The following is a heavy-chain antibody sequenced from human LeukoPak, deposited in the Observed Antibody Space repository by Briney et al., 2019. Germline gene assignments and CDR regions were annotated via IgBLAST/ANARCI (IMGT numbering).Heavy chain of an antibody. V-gene: IGHV1-18*01. CDR1: GYTFTSYG. J-gene: IGHJ4*02. CDR3: ARQAGYSTGWYGGYYFDH. Sequence: ASVKVSCKASGYTFTSYGISWVRQAPGQGPEWMGWIAVYNGDTKFLQKFQGRVTLTTDASTDTAYMELRSLTSDDTAVYYCARQAGYSTGWYGGYYFDHWGQGTPVTVSA. D-gene: IGHD6-19*01. CDR2: IAVYNGDT.